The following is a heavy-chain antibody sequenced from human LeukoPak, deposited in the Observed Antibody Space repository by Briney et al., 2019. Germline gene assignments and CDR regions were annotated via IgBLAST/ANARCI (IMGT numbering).Heavy chain of an antibody. J-gene: IGHJ6*03. D-gene: IGHD6-13*01. CDR1: GYTFTSYG. V-gene: IGHV1-18*01. CDR3: AREDSSSWTYYMDV. CDR2: ISAYNGNT. Sequence: GASVKVSCKASGYTFTSYGISWVRQAPGQGLEWMGWISAYNGNTNYAQKLQGRVTMTTDTSTSTAYMELRSLRSDDTAVYYCAREDSSSWTYYMDVWGKGTTVTVSS.